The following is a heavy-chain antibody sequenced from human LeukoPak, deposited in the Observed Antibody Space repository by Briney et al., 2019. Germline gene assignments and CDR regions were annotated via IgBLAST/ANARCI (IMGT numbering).Heavy chain of an antibody. CDR2: INPRSGDT. J-gene: IGHJ6*03. CDR3: ARAVDYGDYWGAYYYYYMDV. CDR1: GYIFTGYY. Sequence: GASVKVSCKISGYIFTGYYIHWVRQAPGQGLEWMGWINPRSGDTNYAQKFQGRVTMSRDTSISTAYMELRSLRSDDTAVYYCARAVDYGDYWGAYYYYYMDVWGKGTTVTVSS. V-gene: IGHV1-2*02. D-gene: IGHD4-17*01.